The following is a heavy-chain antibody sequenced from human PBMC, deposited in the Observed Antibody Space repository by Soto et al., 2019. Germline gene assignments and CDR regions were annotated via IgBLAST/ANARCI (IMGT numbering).Heavy chain of an antibody. CDR1: GGSISSSSYY. D-gene: IGHD6-13*01. CDR3: ARSSWYPTGIAAWRSYMDY. V-gene: IGHV4-39*01. Sequence: SETLSLTCTVSGGSISSSSYYWGWMRQPPGKGLEWIGSIYYSGSTYYNPTLKIRVTISEDTSKNQLSMKLSSVTAADTAVYYCARSSWYPTGIAAWRSYMDYWGQGTLVTVSS. J-gene: IGHJ4*02. CDR2: IYYSGST.